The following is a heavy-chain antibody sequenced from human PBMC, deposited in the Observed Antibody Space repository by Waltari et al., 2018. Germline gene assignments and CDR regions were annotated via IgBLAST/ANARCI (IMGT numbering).Heavy chain of an antibody. V-gene: IGHV3-66*01. CDR1: GFTVGNNY. Sequence: DVQLVESGGGLVQPGGSLRSSCEASGFTVGNNYMSWVRQSPGKGLEWVSLIYSGGDAFYADSVKGRFTISRDNSKNTLYLQMNSLRAEDTAVYYCARPSSGSHNYWGRGTLVTVSS. CDR2: IYSGGDA. CDR3: ARPSSGSHNY. J-gene: IGHJ4*02. D-gene: IGHD1-26*01.